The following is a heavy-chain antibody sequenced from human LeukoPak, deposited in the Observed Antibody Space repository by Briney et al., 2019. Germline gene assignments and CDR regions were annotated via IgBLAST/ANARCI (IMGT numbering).Heavy chain of an antibody. CDR2: IKQDGSDK. CDR3: ASSYCSTTSCYGGYVMDV. V-gene: IGHV3-7*01. CDR1: GFTFSSHW. D-gene: IGHD2-2*01. Sequence: GGSLRLSCVDSGFTFSSHWMSWVRQAPGKGLEWVANIKQDGSDKYYVDSVKGRFTISRDNAKNSLYLQMNSLRAEDTAVYYCASSYCSTTSCYGGYVMDVWSQGTTVTVSS. J-gene: IGHJ6*02.